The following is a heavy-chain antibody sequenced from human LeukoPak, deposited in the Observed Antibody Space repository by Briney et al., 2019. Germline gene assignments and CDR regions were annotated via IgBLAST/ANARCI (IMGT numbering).Heavy chain of an antibody. V-gene: IGHV1-2*02. D-gene: IGHD4-17*01. CDR3: ARVSEGYGDYGVNFDY. J-gene: IGHJ4*02. Sequence: AASVKVSRKASGYTFTGYYMHWVRQAPGQGLEWMGWINPKSGDTNYAQKFQGRVTMTRDTSISTAYMELSRLRSDDTAVYYCARVSEGYGDYGVNFDYWGQGTLVTVSS. CDR1: GYTFTGYY. CDR2: INPKSGDT.